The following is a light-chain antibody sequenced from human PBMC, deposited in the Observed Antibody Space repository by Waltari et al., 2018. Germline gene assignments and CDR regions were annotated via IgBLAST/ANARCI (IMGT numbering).Light chain of an antibody. Sequence: QSVLTQPPSVSVAPRQRVTMSCSGSTSNIGNNGVSWYQQVPGQAPELLIYYDDLLPSGVSDRFSGSKSGTSASLAISGLQSEDAAVYYCAAWDDGLSGLVFGGGTQLTVL. CDR3: AAWDDGLSGLV. CDR1: TSNIGNNG. CDR2: YDD. J-gene: IGLJ2*01. V-gene: IGLV1-36*01.